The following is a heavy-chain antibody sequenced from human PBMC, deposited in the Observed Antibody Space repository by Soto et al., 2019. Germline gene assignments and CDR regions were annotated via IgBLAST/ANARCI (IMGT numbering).Heavy chain of an antibody. V-gene: IGHV4-39*01. CDR2: MYYSGST. Sequence: QLQLQESGPGLVKPSETLSLTCSVSGGSISSSSYFWGWIRQPPGKGLAWIGSMYYSGSTYYNPSLTSRVTVSVDTSKKQFSLKLSSVTDADTAVYYCARHPSDFWFDPWGKGTLVTVYS. CDR1: GGSISSSSYF. D-gene: IGHD2-21*02. CDR3: ARHPSDFWFDP. J-gene: IGHJ5*02.